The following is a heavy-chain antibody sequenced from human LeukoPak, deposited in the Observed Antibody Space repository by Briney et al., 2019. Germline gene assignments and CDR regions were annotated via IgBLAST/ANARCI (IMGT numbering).Heavy chain of an antibody. Sequence: GGSLRLSCAASGFTFSSYWMSWVRQAPGKGLERVANINQDGSEKYYVDSVKGRFTISRDNAKNSLYLQMNSLRAEDTAVYYCARVELYCSSTSCYDAADYWGQGTLVTVSS. CDR1: GFTFSSYW. CDR3: ARVELYCSSTSCYDAADY. D-gene: IGHD2-2*01. CDR2: INQDGSEK. V-gene: IGHV3-7*01. J-gene: IGHJ4*02.